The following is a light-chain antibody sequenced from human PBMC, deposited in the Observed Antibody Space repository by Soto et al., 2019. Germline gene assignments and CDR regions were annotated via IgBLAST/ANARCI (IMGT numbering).Light chain of an antibody. CDR2: EAS. J-gene: IGLJ1*01. V-gene: IGLV2-14*01. Sequence: QSAMTQPASLSGSPGRSVTISCTGTSSDVGGYHYASWYQQYPGKAPRLMIYEASNRPSGVSNRFSGSKSGNTASLTISWLQAEDEADYYCSSYTSSSTLVFGTGTKVTVL. CDR1: SSDVGGYHY. CDR3: SSYTSSSTLV.